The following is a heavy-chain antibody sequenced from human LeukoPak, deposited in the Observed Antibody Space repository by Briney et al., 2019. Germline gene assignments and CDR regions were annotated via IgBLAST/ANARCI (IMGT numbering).Heavy chain of an antibody. V-gene: IGHV3-21*01. J-gene: IGHJ6*03. D-gene: IGHD2-15*01. CDR2: ISSSSSYI. CDR1: GFTFSSYS. CDR3: ARDALGYCSGGSCYSPTYYYMDV. Sequence: GGSLRLSCAASGFTFSSYSMNWVRQAPGKGLEWVSSISSSSSYIYYADSVKGRFTISRDNAKNSLYLQMNRLRAEDTAVYYCARDALGYCSGGSCYSPTYYYMDVWGKGTTVTVSS.